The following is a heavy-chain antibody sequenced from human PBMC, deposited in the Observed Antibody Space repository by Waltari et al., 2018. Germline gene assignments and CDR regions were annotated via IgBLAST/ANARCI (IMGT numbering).Heavy chain of an antibody. J-gene: IGHJ2*01. Sequence: QVQLQESGPGLVKPSETLSLTCGVSGYSISNYFWGWIRPAPGKGLEWIGSIYHTGSTYYNPSLKSRVIISADTSKNQFSLKLNSVTAADTAVYYCARAPLVRSGIYWVWGYFDLWGRGTLVTVSS. D-gene: IGHD3-10*01. V-gene: IGHV4-38-2*01. CDR1: GYSISNYF. CDR2: IYHTGST. CDR3: ARAPLVRSGIYWVWGYFDL.